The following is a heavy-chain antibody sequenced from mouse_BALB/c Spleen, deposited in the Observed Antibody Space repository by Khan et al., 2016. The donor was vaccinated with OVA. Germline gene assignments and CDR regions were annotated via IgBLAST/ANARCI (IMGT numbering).Heavy chain of an antibody. J-gene: IGHJ3*01. CDR2: INPSTGYS. D-gene: IGHD1-1*01. V-gene: IGHV1-7*01. Sequence: QVQLKQSGAELAKPGASVKMSHKASGYTFTSYWMHWVKQRPGQGLEWIGYINPSTGYSEYNQKFKDKATLTADKSSSTAYMQLSSLTSDDSAVYYCANHGSSSAWFAYWGQGTLVTVSA. CDR1: GYTFTSYW. CDR3: ANHGSSSAWFAY.